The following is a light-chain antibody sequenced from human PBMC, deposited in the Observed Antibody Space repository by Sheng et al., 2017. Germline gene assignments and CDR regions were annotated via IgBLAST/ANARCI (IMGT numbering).Light chain of an antibody. CDR3: LQHNNFPRT. J-gene: IGKJ1*01. V-gene: IGKV1-17*03. Sequence: DIQMTQSPSAMSASVGDRVTITCRASQGIRNYLAWFQKKPGEAPKRLIYAESNLQGGVPSRFSGSGSGTEFTLTISSLQPEDFATYYCLQHNNFPRTFGQGTKVDI. CDR1: QGIRNY. CDR2: AES.